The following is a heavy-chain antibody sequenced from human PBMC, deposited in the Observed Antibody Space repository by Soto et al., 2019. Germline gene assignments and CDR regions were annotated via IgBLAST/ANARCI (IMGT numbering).Heavy chain of an antibody. V-gene: IGHV5-10-1*01. CDR1: GYTFPKYW. Sequence: GESLKISCKGSGYTFPKYWINWVRQMPGKGLEWMGRIDPSDSYTNYGPSFKGHVTISSDKSVNTVYLQWSSLRASDTAMYYWVRQCYDFLNDFYDCGLDVWGQGTTVTVSS. CDR3: VRQCYDFLNDFYDCGLDV. D-gene: IGHD3-3*01. J-gene: IGHJ6*02. CDR2: IDPSDSYT.